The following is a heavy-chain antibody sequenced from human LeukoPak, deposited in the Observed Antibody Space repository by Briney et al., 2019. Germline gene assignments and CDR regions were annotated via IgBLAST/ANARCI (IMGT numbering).Heavy chain of an antibody. Sequence: PAETLSLTCTVSGDSISSYFWSWIRQPPGKGLEWIGYIDDSGSTNYNPSLRSRVTISVDTSKNQFSLKLTSVTAADTAVYYCAGDYGDLLTGIRFDTWGQGTLVTVSS. CDR3: AGDYGDLLTGIRFDT. V-gene: IGHV4-59*08. J-gene: IGHJ5*02. CDR1: GDSISSYF. D-gene: IGHD4-17*01. CDR2: IDDSGST.